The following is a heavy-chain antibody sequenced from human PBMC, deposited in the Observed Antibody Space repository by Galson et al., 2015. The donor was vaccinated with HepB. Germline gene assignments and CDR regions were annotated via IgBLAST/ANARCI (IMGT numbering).Heavy chain of an antibody. CDR3: AKDRICSSTSCFGAFDI. J-gene: IGHJ3*02. V-gene: IGHV3-9*01. CDR1: GFTFDDYA. Sequence: SLRLSCAASGFTFDDYAMHWVRQAPGKGLEWVSGISWNSGSIGYADSVKGRFTISRDNAKNSLYLQMNSLRAEDTALYYCAKDRICSSTSCFGAFDIWGQGTMVTVSS. CDR2: ISWNSGSI. D-gene: IGHD2-2*01.